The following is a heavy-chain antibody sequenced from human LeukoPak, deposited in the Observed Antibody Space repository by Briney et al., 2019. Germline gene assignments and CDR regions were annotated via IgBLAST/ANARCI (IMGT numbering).Heavy chain of an antibody. D-gene: IGHD2-2*02. V-gene: IGHV1-8*03. J-gene: IGHJ6*03. CDR1: GYTFTSYD. CDR2: MNPNSGNT. CDR3: ARGPERRAYCSSTSCYRDYYYMDV. Sequence: GASVKVSCKASGYTFTSYDINWVRQATGQGLEWMGWMNPNSGNTGYAQKFQGRVTITRNTSISTAYMELSSLRSEDTAVYYRARGPERRAYCSSTSCYRDYYYMDVWGKGTTVTVSS.